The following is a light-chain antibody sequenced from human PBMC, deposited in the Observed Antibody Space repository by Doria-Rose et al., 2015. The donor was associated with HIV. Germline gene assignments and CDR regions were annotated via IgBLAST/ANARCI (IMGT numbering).Light chain of an antibody. CDR2: DGS. Sequence: TQSPGTLSLSPGERATLSCRASQSFSSTYLAWYQQKPGQAPSLLIYDGSTRATGIPDRFSVSGSRTDFTLTINGLEPEDCSLYYCHQHGTSWPCGQGPKVKI. CDR3: HQHGTSWP. J-gene: IGKJ1*01. CDR1: QSFSSTY. V-gene: IGKV3-20*01.